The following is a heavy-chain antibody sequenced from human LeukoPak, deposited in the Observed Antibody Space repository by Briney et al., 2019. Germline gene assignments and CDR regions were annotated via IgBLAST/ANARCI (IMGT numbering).Heavy chain of an antibody. CDR2: TSFDGSDN. D-gene: IGHD3-22*01. V-gene: IGHV3-30*04. CDR3: ARAPGTMIVVDY. Sequence: GGSLRLSCAASGFTFSSYAMHWVRQATGKGLKWVAVTSFDGSDNYYADSVKGRFTISRDNSKNTLYLQMNSLRPDDTAVYYCARAPGTMIVVDYWGQGTLVTVSS. CDR1: GFTFSSYA. J-gene: IGHJ4*02.